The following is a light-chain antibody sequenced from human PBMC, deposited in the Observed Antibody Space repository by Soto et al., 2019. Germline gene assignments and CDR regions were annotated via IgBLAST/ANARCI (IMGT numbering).Light chain of an antibody. CDR2: AAS. CDR1: QSISSY. CDR3: QQRYSTPEA. Sequence: DIQMTQSPSSLSASVGDRVTITCRASQSISSYLNWYQQKPGKAPKLLIYAASSLQSGVPSRFSGSGSGTEFTLTISSLQTEDFATYYCQQRYSTPEAFGQVNKVELK. J-gene: IGKJ1*01. V-gene: IGKV1-39*01.